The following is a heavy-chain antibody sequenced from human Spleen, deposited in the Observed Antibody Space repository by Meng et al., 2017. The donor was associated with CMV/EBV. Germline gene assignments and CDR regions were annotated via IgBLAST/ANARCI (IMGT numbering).Heavy chain of an antibody. D-gene: IGHD2-21*01. CDR1: GFTFSSYA. CDR2: ISTNADST. V-gene: IGHV3-64*02. CDR3: ASRYCGGNGCPQFDY. Sequence: GESLKISCAASGFTFSSYAMHWLRQAPGKGLEYVSAISTNADSTLYADSVKGRFTISRDNSKNTVYLQMGSLRAEDTAVYYCASRYCGGNGCPQFDYWGQGALVTVSS. J-gene: IGHJ4*02.